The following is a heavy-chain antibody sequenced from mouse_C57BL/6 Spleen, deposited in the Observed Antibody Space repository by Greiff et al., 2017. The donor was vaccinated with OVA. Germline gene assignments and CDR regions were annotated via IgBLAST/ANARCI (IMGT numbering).Heavy chain of an antibody. CDR3: MSTTGCDY. D-gene: IGHD2-4*01. CDR2: ISDGGSYT. Sequence: EVKLMESGGGLVKPGGSLKLSCAASGFTFSSYAMSWVRQTPEKRLEWVATISDGGSYTYYPDNVKGRFTISRDNAKNNLYLQMSHLKSEDTAMYYCMSTTGCDYWGQGTYLTVSS. J-gene: IGHJ2*02. CDR1: GFTFSSYA. V-gene: IGHV5-4*03.